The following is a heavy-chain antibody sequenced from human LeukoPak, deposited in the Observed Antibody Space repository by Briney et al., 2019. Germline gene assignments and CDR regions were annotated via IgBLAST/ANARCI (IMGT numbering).Heavy chain of an antibody. CDR1: GYSFTSYW. CDR2: NYPGDSDT. J-gene: IGHJ4*02. CDR3: ASGGVDGYNYGY. V-gene: IGHV5-51*01. D-gene: IGHD5-24*01. Sequence: EEFLKISCKGCGYSFTSYWIGWVRQMPAKGLELMGVNYPGDSDTRYCPSFQGQVTISADKSITTGYLQWSSLKASDTAMYYCASGGVDGYNYGYWGQGTLVTVSS.